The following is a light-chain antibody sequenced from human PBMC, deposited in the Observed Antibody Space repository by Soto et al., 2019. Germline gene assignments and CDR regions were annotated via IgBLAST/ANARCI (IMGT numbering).Light chain of an antibody. J-gene: IGLJ3*02. Sequence: QSALTQPASVSGSPGQSITISCTGTSSDVGSYNLVSWYQQHPGKAPKIMIYEGSKRPSGVSNRFSGSKSGNTASLTISGLQAEDEADYYCCSYAGSSRVFGGGTKLTVL. V-gene: IGLV2-23*01. CDR2: EGS. CDR1: SSDVGSYNL. CDR3: CSYAGSSRV.